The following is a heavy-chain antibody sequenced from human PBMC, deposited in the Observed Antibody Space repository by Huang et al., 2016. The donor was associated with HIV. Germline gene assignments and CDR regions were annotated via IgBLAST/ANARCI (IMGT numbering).Heavy chain of an antibody. CDR2: IFYTGSA. CDR1: DGSLNSGKYY. Sequence: KPSETLSLTCHVSDGSLNSGKYYWGWIRQSPGKGLEWIGSIFYTGSAHYNPSLESRVTIFVDSSKSQLSVRLRSVTAADTAVYYWARRRTHFTFDYWGQGTLVTVSS. V-gene: IGHV4-39*01. CDR3: ARRRTHFTFDY. J-gene: IGHJ4*02.